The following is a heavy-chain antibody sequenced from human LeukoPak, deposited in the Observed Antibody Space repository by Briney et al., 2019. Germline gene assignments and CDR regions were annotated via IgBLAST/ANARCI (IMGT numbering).Heavy chain of an antibody. V-gene: IGHV3-23*01. CDR2: ISGSGGST. D-gene: IGHD1-1*01. CDR1: GFTFSSYA. Sequence: GGSLRLSCAASGFTFSSYAMSWVRQTPGKGLEWVSAISGSGGSTYYADSVKGRFTISRDNSKNTLYLQMYSLRAEDTAIYYCAKAPPYTKYFDYWGQGTLLTVSS. J-gene: IGHJ4*02. CDR3: AKAPPYTKYFDY.